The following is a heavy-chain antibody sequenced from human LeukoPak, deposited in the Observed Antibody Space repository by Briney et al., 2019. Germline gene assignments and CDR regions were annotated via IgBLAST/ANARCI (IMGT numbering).Heavy chain of an antibody. CDR1: GFTFSGSW. J-gene: IGHJ4*02. CDR3: ATWNSDWEFAC. D-gene: IGHD1/OR15-1a*01. V-gene: IGHV3-7*05. Sequence: PGGSLRLSCAASGFTFSGSWMTWVRQAPGKGLEWVAHIKEDGSDKYYVDSVTGRFTISRDNTKNSLYLQMSSLRAEDTAVYYCATWNSDWEFACWGQGTLVSVSS. CDR2: IKEDGSDK.